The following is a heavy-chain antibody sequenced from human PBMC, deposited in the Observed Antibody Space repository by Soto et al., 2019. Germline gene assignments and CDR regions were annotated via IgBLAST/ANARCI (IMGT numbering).Heavy chain of an antibody. CDR1: GGTFSSYA. J-gene: IGHJ3*02. CDR2: IIPIFGTA. D-gene: IGHD3-3*01. CDR3: ASGHFTIFGVVIKVAAFDI. V-gene: IGHV1-69*13. Sequence: SVKVSCKTSGGTFSSYAISWVRQAPGQGLEWMVGIIPIFGTANYAQKFQGRVTITADESTSTAYKELSSLRSEDTAGYYFASGHFTIFGVVIKVAAFDIWGQGTMVTV.